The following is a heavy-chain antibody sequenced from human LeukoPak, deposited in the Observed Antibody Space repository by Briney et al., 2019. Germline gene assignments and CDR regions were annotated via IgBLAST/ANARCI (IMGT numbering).Heavy chain of an antibody. Sequence: SETLSLTCTVSGGSISSYYWSWIRQPPGKGLEWIGYIYHSGSTYYNPSLKSRVIISVDRSKNQVSLEVSSVTAADTAVYYCARGYYYYYMDVWGKGTTVTVSS. CDR3: ARGYYYYYMDV. CDR2: IYHSGST. V-gene: IGHV4-59*12. CDR1: GGSISSYY. J-gene: IGHJ6*03.